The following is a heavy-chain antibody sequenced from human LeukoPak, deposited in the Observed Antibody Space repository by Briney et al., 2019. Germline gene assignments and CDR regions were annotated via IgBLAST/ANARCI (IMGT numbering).Heavy chain of an antibody. CDR2: IYYSGYT. D-gene: IGHD3-22*01. Sequence: PSETLSPTGTVAGGSFISYYWTWTRQPPGKGLEWIGSIYYSGYTNYNPSLKTPVTMSVGTSNNPFSLNLSSVTAADTAVYYCARDTSGYSRGSFDYWGQGTLVTVS. J-gene: IGHJ4*02. V-gene: IGHV4-59*01. CDR1: GGSFISYY. CDR3: ARDTSGYSRGSFDY.